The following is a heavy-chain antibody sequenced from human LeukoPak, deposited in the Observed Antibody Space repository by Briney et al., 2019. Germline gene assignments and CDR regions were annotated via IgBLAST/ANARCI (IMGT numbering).Heavy chain of an antibody. D-gene: IGHD6-19*01. CDR3: ARASYSGGYY. J-gene: IGHJ4*02. V-gene: IGHV1-2*02. CDR1: GYTFTGYY. Sequence: ASVKVSCKASGYTFTGYYMHWVRQAPGQGPEWMGWVNPNSGGTNYAQKFQGRVTVTRDTSISTAYMELSSLRSDDTAVYYCARASYSGGYYWGQGTLVTVSS. CDR2: VNPNSGGT.